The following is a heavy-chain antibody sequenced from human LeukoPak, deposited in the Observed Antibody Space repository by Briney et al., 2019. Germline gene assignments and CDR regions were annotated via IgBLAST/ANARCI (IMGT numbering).Heavy chain of an antibody. J-gene: IGHJ3*02. D-gene: IGHD3-22*01. CDR3: ARSHDARYYYDSSGGDDAFDI. CDR1: GYTFTSYG. CDR2: ITPFNGNT. V-gene: IGHV1-45*02. Sequence: SVKVSCKASGYTFTSYGISWVRQAPGQALEWMGWITPFNGNTNYAQKFQDRVTITRDRSMSTAYMELSSLRSEDTAMYYCARSHDARYYYDSSGGDDAFDIWGQGTMVTVSS.